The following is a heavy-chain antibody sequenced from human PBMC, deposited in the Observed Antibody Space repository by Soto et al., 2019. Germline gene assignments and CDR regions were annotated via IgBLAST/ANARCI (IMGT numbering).Heavy chain of an antibody. D-gene: IGHD5-12*01. CDR3: ARGSWGATTSRGAFDI. CDR1: GFTFSDYY. J-gene: IGHJ3*02. CDR2: ISSSGSTI. Sequence: GGSLRLSCAASGFTFSDYYMSWIRQAPGKGLEWVSYISSSGSTIYYADSVKGRCTISRDNAKNSLYLQMNSLRAEDTAVYFCARGSWGATTSRGAFDIWGQGTMVTVSS. V-gene: IGHV3-11*01.